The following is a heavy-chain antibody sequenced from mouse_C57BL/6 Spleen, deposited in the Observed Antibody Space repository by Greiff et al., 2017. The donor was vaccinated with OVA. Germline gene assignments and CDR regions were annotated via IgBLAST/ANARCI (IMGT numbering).Heavy chain of an antibody. CDR1: GYTFTDYY. V-gene: IGHV1-26*01. Sequence: EVQLQQSGPELVQPGASVKISCKASGYTFTDYYMNWVKQSHGKSLEWIGDLNPKNSGPSYNQKFQGKATLTVDKSSSPAYMEIRSLTAEDAAVYYCARPGDGSSYERYFDVWGTGTTVTVSS. J-gene: IGHJ1*03. CDR2: LNPKNSGP. CDR3: ARPGDGSSYERYFDV. D-gene: IGHD1-1*01.